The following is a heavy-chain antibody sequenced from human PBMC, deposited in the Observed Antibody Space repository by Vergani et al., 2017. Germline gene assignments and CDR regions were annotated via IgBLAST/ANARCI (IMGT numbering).Heavy chain of an antibody. CDR2: ISSWSSYI. CDR1: GFTFSSYS. D-gene: IGHD3-10*01. V-gene: IGHV3-21*01. CDR3: ARVPTTMVRGVQTFFDY. Sequence: EVQLVEAGGGLVKPGGSLRLFCAASGFTFSSYSLNWVRQAPGKGLEWVSSISSWSSYIYYADSVKGRFTISRDNAKNALYLQINSLGAEDTAVYYCARVPTTMVRGVQTFFDYWGQGTLVTVSS. J-gene: IGHJ4*02.